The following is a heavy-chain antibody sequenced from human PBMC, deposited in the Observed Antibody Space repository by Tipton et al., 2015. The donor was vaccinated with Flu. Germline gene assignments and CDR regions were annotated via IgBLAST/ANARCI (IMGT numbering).Heavy chain of an antibody. CDR3: ATGLSSGWV. V-gene: IGHV1-8*01. Sequence: QLVQSGAEVKKPGASVKVSCETSGYTFTSYDINWARQATGQGPEWMGWMKPSSGNVGYPKKFQGRVTLTRSTSISTAYMELSGLTSDDTAVYYCATGLSSGWVWGQGTLVTVSS. D-gene: IGHD6-19*01. CDR2: MKPSSGNV. J-gene: IGHJ4*02. CDR1: GYTFTSYD.